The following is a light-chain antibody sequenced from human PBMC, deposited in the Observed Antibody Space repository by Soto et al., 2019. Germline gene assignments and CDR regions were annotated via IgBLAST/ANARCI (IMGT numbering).Light chain of an antibody. V-gene: IGLV1-51*01. J-gene: IGLJ1*01. Sequence: QAVVTQPPSVSTAPGQKVTISCSGSSSNIGNNYVSWYQQLPGTAPKLLIYDNNKRPSGIPDRFSGSKSGTSATLGISGPQTGDEADYYCGTWDSSLSVYVIGTGTKLTVL. CDR3: GTWDSSLSVYV. CDR1: SSNIGNNY. CDR2: DNN.